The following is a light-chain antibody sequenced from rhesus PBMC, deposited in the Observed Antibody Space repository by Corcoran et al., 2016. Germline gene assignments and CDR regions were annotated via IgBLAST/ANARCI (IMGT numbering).Light chain of an antibody. CDR1: QGISNW. CDR2: RAS. V-gene: IGKV1-69*01. CDR3: QQLDNSPYS. J-gene: IGKJ2*01. Sequence: DIQMTQSPSSLSASVGDRVTITCRVSQGISNWLAWYQQKPGKAPKLLIYRASNWETGVPSRFRGSGSGTDFTLTISSLQPEDIATYYCQQLDNSPYSFGQGTKVEIK.